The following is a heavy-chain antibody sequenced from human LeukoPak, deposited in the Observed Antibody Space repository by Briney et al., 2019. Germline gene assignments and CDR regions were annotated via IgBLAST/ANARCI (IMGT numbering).Heavy chain of an antibody. D-gene: IGHD2-15*01. V-gene: IGHV3-21*01. CDR2: ISSSSSYI. CDR1: GFTFSSYS. Sequence: GGSLRLSCAASGFTFSSYSMNWVRQAPGKGLEWVSSISSSSSYIYYADSVKGRFTISRDNAKNSLYLQMNRLRAEDTAVYYCARDDVVVAATSGGYYYYGMDVWGKGTTVTVSS. J-gene: IGHJ6*04. CDR3: ARDDVVVAATSGGYYYYGMDV.